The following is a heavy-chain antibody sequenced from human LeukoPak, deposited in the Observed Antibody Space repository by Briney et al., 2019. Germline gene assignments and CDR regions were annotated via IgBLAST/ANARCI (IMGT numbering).Heavy chain of an antibody. CDR1: GFTFSTYW. J-gene: IGHJ5*02. V-gene: IGHV3-74*01. CDR3: ARAGQHYGGYVEFWFDP. D-gene: IGHD4-17*01. CDR2: INSDGSST. Sequence: GGSLRLSCAASGFTFSTYWMHWVRQAPGKGLVWVSRINSDGSSTSYADSVKGRFTISRDNAKNTLYLQMNSLRAEDMAVYYCARAGQHYGGYVEFWFDPWGQGTLVTVSS.